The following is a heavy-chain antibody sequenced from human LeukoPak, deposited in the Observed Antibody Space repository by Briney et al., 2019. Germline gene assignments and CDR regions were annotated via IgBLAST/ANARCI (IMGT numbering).Heavy chain of an antibody. J-gene: IGHJ4*02. V-gene: IGHV1-24*01. Sequence: EASVKVSCKVSGYTLTELSMHWVRQAPGKGLEWMGGFDPEDGETIYAQKFQGRVTMTEDTSTDTAYMELSSLRSEDTAVYYCATDQGSKWELLCRWGQGTLVTVSS. CDR3: ATDQGSKWELLCR. CDR2: FDPEDGET. CDR1: GYTLTELS. D-gene: IGHD1-26*01.